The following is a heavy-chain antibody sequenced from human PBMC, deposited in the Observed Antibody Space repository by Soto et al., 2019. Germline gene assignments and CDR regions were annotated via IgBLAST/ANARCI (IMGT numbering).Heavy chain of an antibody. Sequence: QVQLQESGPGLVKPSGTLSLTCAVSGGSISSSNWWGWVRQPPGKGLEWIGEIYHRGSTTYNPSLKSRVTISVDTSKNQFSLRLSSVTAADTAVYYCASKTSGYQRGWFDPWGQGTLVTVSS. CDR2: IYHRGST. D-gene: IGHD3-22*01. CDR1: GGSISSSNW. V-gene: IGHV4-4*02. J-gene: IGHJ5*02. CDR3: ASKTSGYQRGWFDP.